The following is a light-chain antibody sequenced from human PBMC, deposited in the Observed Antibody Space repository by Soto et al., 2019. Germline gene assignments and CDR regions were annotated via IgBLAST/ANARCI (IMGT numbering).Light chain of an antibody. CDR2: DNN. V-gene: IGLV1-40*01. Sequence: QSVLTQPPSVSGAPGRRVTSSCTGSSSNIGAGYDVHWYQQLPDTAPKLLIYDNNSRPSGVPGRFSASKSGTSASLAITGLQAEDEGDYYCQSYDNSLSGSHVIFGGGTKLTVL. CDR1: SSNIGAGYD. CDR3: QSYDNSLSGSHVI. J-gene: IGLJ2*01.